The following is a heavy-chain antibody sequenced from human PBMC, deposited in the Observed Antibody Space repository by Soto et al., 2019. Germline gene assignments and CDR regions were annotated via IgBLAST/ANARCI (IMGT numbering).Heavy chain of an antibody. D-gene: IGHD1-1*01. CDR1: GFTFSSYS. CDR2: ISSSSSYI. V-gene: IGHV3-21*01. J-gene: IGHJ6*02. Sequence: KPGGSLRLSCAASGFTFSSYSMNWVRQAPGKGLEWVSSISSSSSYIYYADSVKGRFTISRDNAKNSLYLQMNSLRAEDTAVYYCAREGTGTTPLALYYYYGMDVWGQGTTVTVSS. CDR3: AREGTGTTPLALYYYYGMDV.